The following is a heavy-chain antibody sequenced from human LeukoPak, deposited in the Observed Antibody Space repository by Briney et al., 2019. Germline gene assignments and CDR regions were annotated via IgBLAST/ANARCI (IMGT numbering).Heavy chain of an antibody. J-gene: IGHJ3*02. CDR1: GYSISSGYY. V-gene: IGHV4-38-2*02. Sequence: SETLSLTCTVSGYSISSGYYWGWIRQPPGKGLEWIGSIYHSGSTYYNPSLKSRVTISVDTSKNQFSLKLSSVTAADTAVYYCAREEGNWGDAFDIWGQGTMVTVSS. D-gene: IGHD7-27*01. CDR3: AREEGNWGDAFDI. CDR2: IYHSGST.